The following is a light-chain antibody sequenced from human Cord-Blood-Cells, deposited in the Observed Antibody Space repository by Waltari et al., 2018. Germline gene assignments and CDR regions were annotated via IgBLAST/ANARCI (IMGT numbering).Light chain of an antibody. CDR3: EQYNNWPPRST. J-gene: IGKJ2*01. CDR1: QSVSSN. CDR2: GAS. V-gene: IGKV3-15*01. Sequence: ELVMTQSPATLSVSPGARATLSCRASQSVSSNLAWYQQKPGQAPRGLFYGASTRATGIPARFSGSGSGTEFTLTISSLQSEDFAVYYCEQYNNWPPRSTFGQGTKLEIK.